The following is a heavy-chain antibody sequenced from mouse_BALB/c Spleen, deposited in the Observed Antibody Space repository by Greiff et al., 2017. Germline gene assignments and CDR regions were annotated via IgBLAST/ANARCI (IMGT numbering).Heavy chain of an antibody. Sequence: VQLKESGAELVKPGASVKLSCTASGFNIKDTHMHWVKQRPEQGLEWIGRIDPANGNTKYDPKFQGKATITADTSSNTAYLQLSSLTSEDTAVYYCASPAYYGPSWFAYWGQGTLVTVSA. CDR2: IDPANGNT. D-gene: IGHD2-10*01. CDR1: GFNIKDTH. CDR3: ASPAYYGPSWFAY. J-gene: IGHJ3*01. V-gene: IGHV14-3*02.